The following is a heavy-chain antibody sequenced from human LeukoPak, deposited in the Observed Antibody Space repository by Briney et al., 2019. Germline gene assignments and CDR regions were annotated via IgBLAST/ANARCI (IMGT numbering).Heavy chain of an antibody. D-gene: IGHD3-22*01. Sequence: GGSLRLSCVASGFTLSNYAMSWVRQAPGKGLEWVSSISGSTRSTYYADSVKGRFTISRDNSKNTLYLQMSSLRAEDTATYYCAKDMNTYHYDSSGYYDDYWGQGTLVTVSS. CDR1: GFTLSNYA. CDR2: ISGSTRST. V-gene: IGHV3-23*01. CDR3: AKDMNTYHYDSSGYYDDY. J-gene: IGHJ4*02.